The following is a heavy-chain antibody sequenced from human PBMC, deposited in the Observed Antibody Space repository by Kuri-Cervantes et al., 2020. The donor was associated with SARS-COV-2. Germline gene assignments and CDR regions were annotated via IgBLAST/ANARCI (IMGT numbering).Heavy chain of an antibody. Sequence: ASVKVSCKVSGYTLTELSMHWVRQAPGKGLEWMGGFDPEDGETIYAQKFQGRVTMTEDTSTDTAYMELSSLRSEDTAMYYCARAPDYYDALTGQRRGYYFDSWGQGVLVTVSS. D-gene: IGHD3-9*01. CDR2: FDPEDGET. CDR1: GYTLTELS. V-gene: IGHV1-24*01. J-gene: IGHJ4*02. CDR3: ARAPDYYDALTGQRRGYYFDS.